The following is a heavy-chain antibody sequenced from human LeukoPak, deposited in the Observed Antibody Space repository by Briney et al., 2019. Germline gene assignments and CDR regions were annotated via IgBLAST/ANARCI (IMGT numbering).Heavy chain of an antibody. D-gene: IGHD5-12*01. Sequence: PGGSLRLSCAASGFTFDDYAMHWVRQAPGKGLEWVSGISWNSGSIGYADSVKGRFAISRDNAKNSLYLQMNSLRAEDTAVYYCAKVMWLSFDYWGQGTLVTVSS. V-gene: IGHV3-9*01. J-gene: IGHJ4*02. CDR1: GFTFDDYA. CDR3: AKVMWLSFDY. CDR2: ISWNSGSI.